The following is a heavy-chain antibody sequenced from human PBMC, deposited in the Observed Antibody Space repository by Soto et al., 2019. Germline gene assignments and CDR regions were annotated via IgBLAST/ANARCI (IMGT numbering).Heavy chain of an antibody. CDR2: IYYSGST. J-gene: IGHJ3*01. V-gene: IGHV4-59*08. CDR1: GGSISSYY. Sequence: SETLSLTCTVSGGSISSYYWSWIRQPPGKGLEWIGYIYYSGSTNYSPSLKSRVTISVDTSKNQFSLKLSSVTAADTAVYYCARRYSSAYYFWSQGTMVIVSS. D-gene: IGHD6-13*01. CDR3: ARRYSSAYYF.